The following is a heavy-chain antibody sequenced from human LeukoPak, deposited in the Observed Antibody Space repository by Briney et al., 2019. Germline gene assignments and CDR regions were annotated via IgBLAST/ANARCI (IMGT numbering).Heavy chain of an antibody. CDR3: ANPLLWFGSHAVDY. CDR1: GFTVSSNY. D-gene: IGHD3-10*01. J-gene: IGHJ4*02. V-gene: IGHV3-23*01. CDR2: ISGSGGST. Sequence: PGGSLRLSCAASGFTVSSNYMSWVRQAPGEGLEWVSAISGSGGSTYYADSVKGRFTISRDNSKNTLYLQMNSLRAEDTAVYYCANPLLWFGSHAVDYWGQGTLVTVSS.